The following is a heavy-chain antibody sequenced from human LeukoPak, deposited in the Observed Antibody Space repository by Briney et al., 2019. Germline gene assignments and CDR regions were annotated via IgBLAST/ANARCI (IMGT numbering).Heavy chain of an antibody. Sequence: SETLSLTCAVYGGSFSGYYWSWIRQPPGKGLEWIGEINHSGSTNYNPSLKSRVTISVDTSKNQFSLKLISVTAADTAVYYCARDRGVGFDPWGQGTLVTVSS. CDR3: ARDRGVGFDP. CDR1: GGSFSGYY. J-gene: IGHJ5*02. D-gene: IGHD2-15*01. V-gene: IGHV4-34*01. CDR2: INHSGST.